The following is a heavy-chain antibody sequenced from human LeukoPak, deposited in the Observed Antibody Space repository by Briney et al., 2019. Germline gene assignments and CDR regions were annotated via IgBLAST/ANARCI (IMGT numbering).Heavy chain of an antibody. CDR1: GDSISSGGYS. CDR3: AREFTYYYGSGALDY. J-gene: IGHJ4*02. D-gene: IGHD3-10*01. CDR2: IYHSGST. Sequence: MTSETLSLTCAVSGDSISSGGYSWSWIRQPPGKGLEWIGYIYHSGSTYYNPSLKSRVTISVDRFKNQSSLKLSSVTAADTAVYYCAREFTYYYGSGALDYWGQGTLVTVSS. V-gene: IGHV4-30-2*01.